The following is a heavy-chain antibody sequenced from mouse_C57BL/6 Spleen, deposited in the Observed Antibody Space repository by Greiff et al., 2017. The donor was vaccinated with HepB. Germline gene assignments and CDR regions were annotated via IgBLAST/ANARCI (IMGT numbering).Heavy chain of an antibody. CDR3: ARPSGYGSSYGYFDY. J-gene: IGHJ2*01. CDR2: ISSGSSTI. V-gene: IGHV5-17*01. CDR1: GFTFSDYG. D-gene: IGHD1-1*01. Sequence: EVMLVESGGGLVKPGGSLKLSCAASGFTFSDYGMHWVRQAPEKGLEWVAYISSGSSTIYYADTVKGRFTISRDNAKNNLFLQMTSLRSEDTAMYYCARPSGYGSSYGYFDYWGQGTTLTVSS.